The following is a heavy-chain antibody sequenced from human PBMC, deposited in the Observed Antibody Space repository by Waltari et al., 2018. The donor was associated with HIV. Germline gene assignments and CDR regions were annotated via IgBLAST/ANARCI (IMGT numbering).Heavy chain of an antibody. CDR2: ISHSGST. CDR3: ARDQGLAAAGDY. D-gene: IGHD6-13*01. CDR1: GYSLSSGYY. J-gene: IGHJ4*02. Sequence: QVQLQESGPGLVKPSETLSLTCSVSGYSLSSGYYWGWYRQPPGKGLEWIGSISHSGSTYYNPSLKSRVTISVDTSKNQFSLILNSVTAADTAVYYCARDQGLAAAGDYWGQGTLVTVSS. V-gene: IGHV4-38-2*02.